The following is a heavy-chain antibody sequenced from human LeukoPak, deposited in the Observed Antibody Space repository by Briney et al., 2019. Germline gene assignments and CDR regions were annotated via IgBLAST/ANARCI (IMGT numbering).Heavy chain of an antibody. D-gene: IGHD3-22*01. CDR3: ARDDSSGYYSTYYFDY. CDR1: GFTFSSYG. CDR2: IWYDGSNK. V-gene: IGHV3-33*01. Sequence: GGSLRLSCAASGFTFSSYGMHWVRQAPGKGLEWVAVIWYDGSNKYYADSVKGRFTISRDNSKNTLYLQMNSLRAEDTAVYYCARDDSSGYYSTYYFDYWGQGTLVTVSS. J-gene: IGHJ4*02.